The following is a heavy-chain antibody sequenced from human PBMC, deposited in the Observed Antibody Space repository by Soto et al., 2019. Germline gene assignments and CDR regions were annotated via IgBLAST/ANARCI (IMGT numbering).Heavy chain of an antibody. CDR2: IIPMLDTT. J-gene: IGHJ4*02. Sequence: QVQVVQSGAEVKKPGSSVRVSCKASGGTSSSYAITWMRQAPGQGLEWMGGIIPMLDTTDYAQKFQGRVTLTADDSTSTVYMELSSLTSEDTAVYYVASGGTTVNSRFDFWGQGTLVTVSS. D-gene: IGHD4-4*01. CDR3: ASGGTTVNSRFDF. CDR1: GGTSSSYA. V-gene: IGHV1-69*01.